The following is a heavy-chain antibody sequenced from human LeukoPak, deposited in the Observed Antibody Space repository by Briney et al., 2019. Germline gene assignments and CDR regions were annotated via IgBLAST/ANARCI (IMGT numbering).Heavy chain of an antibody. V-gene: IGHV3-33*08. Sequence: PGGSLRLSCAASGFTFDDYAMHWVRQAPGKGLEWVAVIWYDGSNKYYANFVKGRFTISRDNPKNTLYLQMNSLRAEDTAVYYCARESDGMDVWGQGTTVTVSS. J-gene: IGHJ6*02. CDR1: GFTFDDYA. D-gene: IGHD3-3*01. CDR3: ARESDGMDV. CDR2: IWYDGSNK.